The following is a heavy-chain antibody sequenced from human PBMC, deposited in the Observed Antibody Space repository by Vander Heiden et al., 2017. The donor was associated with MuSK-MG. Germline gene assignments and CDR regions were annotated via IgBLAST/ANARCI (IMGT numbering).Heavy chain of an antibody. D-gene: IGHD5-18*01. CDR3: AKDHDVMDSYGPPGV. J-gene: IGHJ4*02. V-gene: IGHV3-43*01. CDR1: GFTFDDYT. CDR2: ISWDGGST. Sequence: EVQLVESGGVVVQPGGSLRLSCAASGFTFDDYTMHWVRQAPGKGLEWVSLISWDGGSTYYADSVKGRFTISRDNSKNSLYLQMNSLRTEDTALYYCAKDHDVMDSYGPPGVWGQGTLVTVSS.